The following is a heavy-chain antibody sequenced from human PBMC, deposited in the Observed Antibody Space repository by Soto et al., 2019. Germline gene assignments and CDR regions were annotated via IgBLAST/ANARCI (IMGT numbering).Heavy chain of an antibody. J-gene: IGHJ6*02. Sequence: GGSLRLSCAASGFTFSSYAMHWVRQAPGKGLEYVSAISSNGGSTYYANSVKGRFTISRDNSKNTLYLQMGSLRAEDMAVYYCARAGRFKGRAYNYYGMDVWGQGTTVTVSS. CDR3: ARAGRFKGRAYNYYGMDV. D-gene: IGHD2-2*02. V-gene: IGHV3-64*01. CDR1: GFTFSSYA. CDR2: ISSNGGST.